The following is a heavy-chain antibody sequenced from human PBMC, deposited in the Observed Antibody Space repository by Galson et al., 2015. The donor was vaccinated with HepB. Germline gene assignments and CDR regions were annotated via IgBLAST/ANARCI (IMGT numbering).Heavy chain of an antibody. CDR3: ARVTMIVVAAWV. CDR1: GGSISSGGYY. Sequence: TLSLTCTVSGGSISSGGYYWSWIRQHPGKGLEWIGYIYYSGSTYCNPSLKSQVTISVDTSKNQFSLKLSSVTAADTAVYYCARVTMIVVAAWVWGQGTLVTVSS. V-gene: IGHV4-31*01. D-gene: IGHD3-22*01. J-gene: IGHJ4*02. CDR2: IYYSGST.